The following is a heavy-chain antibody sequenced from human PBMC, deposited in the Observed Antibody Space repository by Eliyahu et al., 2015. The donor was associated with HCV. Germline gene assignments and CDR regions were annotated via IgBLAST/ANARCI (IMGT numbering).Heavy chain of an antibody. Sequence: QVQLXEXGGGLVKPGGSLRLSXAASGFTXSAYYMXWXRQAPGKGLEWVSYISTGGSTIYYAESVKGRFTISRDNAKNSLYLQMNSLRDEDTAVYYCARDLKSVAGLSDCWGQGTLVTVSS. CDR3: ARDLKSVAGLSDC. V-gene: IGHV3-11*01. CDR1: GFTXSAYY. CDR2: ISTGGSTI. J-gene: IGHJ4*02. D-gene: IGHD6-19*01.